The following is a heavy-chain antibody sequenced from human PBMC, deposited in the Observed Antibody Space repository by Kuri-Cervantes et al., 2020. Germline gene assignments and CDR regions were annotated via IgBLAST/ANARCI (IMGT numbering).Heavy chain of an antibody. J-gene: IGHJ5*02. CDR2: IYHSGST. CDR3: ARRTVEHRSSSEGNWLDP. D-gene: IGHD6-6*01. Sequence: SETLSLTCAVSGYSISSGYYWGWIRQPPGKGLEWIGSIYHSGSTYYNPSLKSRVTISVDTSKNQFSLKLTSVTAADTAVYYCARRTVEHRSSSEGNWLDPWGQGILVTVSS. CDR1: GYSISSGYY. V-gene: IGHV4-38-2*01.